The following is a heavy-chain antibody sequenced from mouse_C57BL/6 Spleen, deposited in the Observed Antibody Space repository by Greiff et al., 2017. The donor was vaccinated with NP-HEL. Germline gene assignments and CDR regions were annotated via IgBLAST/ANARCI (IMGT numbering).Heavy chain of an antibody. Sequence: EVQLQQSGPELVKPGASVKISCKASGYTFTDYYMNWVKQSHGKSLEWIGDINPNNGGTSYNQKFKGKATLTVDKSSSTAYMELRSLTSEDSAVYYCARWGRQLMDYWGQGTSVTVSS. V-gene: IGHV1-26*01. CDR1: GYTFTDYY. CDR2: INPNNGGT. J-gene: IGHJ4*01. D-gene: IGHD3-2*01. CDR3: ARWGRQLMDY.